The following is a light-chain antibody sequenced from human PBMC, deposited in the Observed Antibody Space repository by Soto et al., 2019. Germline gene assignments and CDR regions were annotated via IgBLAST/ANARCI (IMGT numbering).Light chain of an antibody. J-gene: IGKJ4*01. Sequence: EIVLTQSPATLSLSPGERATLFRRASQCVSSYLAWYQKKSGQPPRLLIYDASNRATGIPARFSGGGPGTDSTLTISSLEPEDFAVYYCQQRNNWLTFGGGTKVEIK. CDR1: QCVSSY. CDR2: DAS. CDR3: QQRNNWLT. V-gene: IGKV3D-11*01.